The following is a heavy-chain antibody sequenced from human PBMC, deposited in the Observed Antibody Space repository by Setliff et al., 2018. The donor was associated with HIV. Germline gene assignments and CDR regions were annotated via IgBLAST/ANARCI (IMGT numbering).Heavy chain of an antibody. CDR2: INTNTGNS. CDR3: AREGYCSSTSCYTYYYYYMDV. Sequence: ASVKVSCKASGYTFTSYAMNWVRQAPGQGLEWMGWINTNTGNSTYAQGFTGRFVFSLDTSVSTAYLQISSLKAEDTAVYYCAREGYCSSTSCYTYYYYYMDVWGKGTTVTVSS. D-gene: IGHD2-2*01. J-gene: IGHJ6*03. CDR1: GYTFTSYA. V-gene: IGHV7-4-1*02.